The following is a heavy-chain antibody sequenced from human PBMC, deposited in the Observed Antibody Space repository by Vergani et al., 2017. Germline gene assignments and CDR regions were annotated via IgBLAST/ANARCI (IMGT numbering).Heavy chain of an antibody. J-gene: IGHJ5*02. CDR3: ARENCSSTSCYPYWFDP. CDR2: IYPGDSDT. Sequence: EVQLVQSGAEVKKPGESLKISCKGSGYSFTSYWIGWVRQMPGKGLEWMGIIYPGDSDTRYSPSFQGQVTISADKSISTAYLQWSSLKASDTAMYYCARENCSSTSCYPYWFDPWGQGTLVTVSS. D-gene: IGHD2-2*01. CDR1: GYSFTSYW. V-gene: IGHV5-51*03.